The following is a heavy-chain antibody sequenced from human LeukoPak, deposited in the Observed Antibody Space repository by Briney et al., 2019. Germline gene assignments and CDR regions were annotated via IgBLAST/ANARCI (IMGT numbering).Heavy chain of an antibody. V-gene: IGHV3-66*01. D-gene: IGHD3-22*01. J-gene: IGHJ4*02. CDR2: IYSGDNT. CDR1: GFTVSSNY. CDR3: ARDPYDSSGYYYS. Sequence: PGGSLRLSCAASGFTVSSNYMSWVRQAPGKGLEWVSVIYSGDNTYYADSVKGRFTISRDNSKNTLYLQMNSLRAEDTAVYYCARDPYDSSGYYYSWGQGTLVTVSS.